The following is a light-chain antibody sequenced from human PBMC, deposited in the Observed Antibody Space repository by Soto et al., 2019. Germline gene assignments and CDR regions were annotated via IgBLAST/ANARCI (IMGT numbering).Light chain of an antibody. CDR3: CSYAGSYTYV. CDR1: SSDVGGHNH. CDR2: SVS. J-gene: IGLJ1*01. V-gene: IGLV2-11*01. Sequence: QSVLTQPRSVSGSPGQSVTISCTGTSSDVGGHNHVSWYQQYPGKAPKLLLSSVSKRPSGVPDRFSGSKSGNTASLTISGLQAEDEADHYCCSYAGSYTYVFGTGTKVTLL.